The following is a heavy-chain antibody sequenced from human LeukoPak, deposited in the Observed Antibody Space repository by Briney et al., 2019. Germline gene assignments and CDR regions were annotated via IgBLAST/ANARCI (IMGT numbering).Heavy chain of an antibody. V-gene: IGHV4-59*01. D-gene: IGHD6-19*01. CDR2: IYYSGST. CDR3: ARAYSSGWYASYYYYMDV. J-gene: IGHJ6*03. CDR1: GASISSYY. Sequence: SETLSLTCTVSGASISSYYWSWIRQSPGKGLEWIGYIYYSGSTNYNPSLKSRVTISVDTSKNQFSLKLSSVTAADTAVYYCARAYSSGWYASYYYYMDVWGKGTTVTISS.